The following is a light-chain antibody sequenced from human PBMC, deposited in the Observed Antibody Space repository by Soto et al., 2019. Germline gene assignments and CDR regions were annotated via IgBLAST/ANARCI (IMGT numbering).Light chain of an antibody. Sequence: QSALTQPASVSGSPGQSITISCTGTSSDVGNYKLVSWYQQHPGKGPKLMIYEVDKRPSGVSNHFSGSKSGNTASLTISGLQAEDEAEYHCCSYAGRSTFVVFGGGTKLTVL. CDR2: EVD. J-gene: IGLJ3*02. CDR1: SSDVGNYKL. CDR3: CSYAGRSTFVV. V-gene: IGLV2-23*02.